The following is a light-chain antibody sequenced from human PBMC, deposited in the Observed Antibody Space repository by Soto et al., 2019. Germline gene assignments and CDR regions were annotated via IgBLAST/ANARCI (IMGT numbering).Light chain of an antibody. V-gene: IGLV6-57*01. Sequence: NFMLTQPHSVSAPPGKTVTISCTRSSGSIASNYVQWYQQRPGSSPTTVIYEDNQRPSGVPDRFSGSIDSSSNSASLTISGLKTEDEADYYCQSYDSSNQDVVFGGGTKLTVL. CDR2: EDN. J-gene: IGLJ2*01. CDR1: SGSIASNY. CDR3: QSYDSSNQDVV.